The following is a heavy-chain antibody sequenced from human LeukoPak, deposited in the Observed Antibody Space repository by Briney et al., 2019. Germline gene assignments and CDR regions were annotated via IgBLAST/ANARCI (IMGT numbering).Heavy chain of an antibody. CDR3: ARGGGRNTTMVWAFDY. Sequence: GGSLGLSCAASGFTFSSYAMRWVRQAPGKGLEYVSGISTNGGSTYYADSVKGRFTISRDNSKNTLFLQMGSLRAEDMAVYYCARGGGRNTTMVWAFDYWGQGTLVTVSS. V-gene: IGHV3-64*02. CDR1: GFTFSSYA. CDR2: ISTNGGST. J-gene: IGHJ4*02. D-gene: IGHD5-18*01.